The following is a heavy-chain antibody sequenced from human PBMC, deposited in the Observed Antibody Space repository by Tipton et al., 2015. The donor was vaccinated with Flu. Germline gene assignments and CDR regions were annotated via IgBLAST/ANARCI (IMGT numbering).Heavy chain of an antibody. D-gene: IGHD1-26*01. CDR3: ARYGTYDGSRYFQH. CDR2: IYYSGST. CDR1: GGSLSRSS. Sequence: LSLPCPFSGGSLSRSSWRWIRPPPGKGLAWIGYIYYSGSTNYNPSLTSRVTISVDPSKNQFSLKLSSVPAAAPAVYSCARYGTYDGSRYFQHWGQGTLVTVSS. J-gene: IGHJ1*01. V-gene: IGHV4-59*01.